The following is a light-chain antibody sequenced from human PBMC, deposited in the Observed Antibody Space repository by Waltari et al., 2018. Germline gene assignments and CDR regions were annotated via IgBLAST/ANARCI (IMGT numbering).Light chain of an antibody. Sequence: GDRATLSCRASQSVRRSLTWYQQKPGQAPRLLIYDTSTRATGIPDRFSGSGSGTDFSLTISRLEPEDFAVYYCQEYVNLPATFGQGTKVEIK. CDR1: QSVRRS. CDR3: QEYVNLPAT. CDR2: DTS. J-gene: IGKJ1*01. V-gene: IGKV3-20*01.